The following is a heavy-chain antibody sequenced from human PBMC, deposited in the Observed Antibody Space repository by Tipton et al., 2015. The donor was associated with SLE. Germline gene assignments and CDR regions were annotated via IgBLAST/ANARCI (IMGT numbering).Heavy chain of an antibody. CDR1: GGSISSADYY. CDR3: ARTGAYSNSYYYYYMDV. V-gene: IGHV4-61*02. Sequence: LRLSCSVSGGSISSADYYWSWIRQSAEKGLEWIGRLHSTGYSNYNPSLKSRVTISLDTSKNQFALRLSSVTAADTGVYYCARTGAYSNSYYYYYMDVWGEGTTVTVSS. CDR2: LHSTGYS. D-gene: IGHD4-11*01. J-gene: IGHJ6*03.